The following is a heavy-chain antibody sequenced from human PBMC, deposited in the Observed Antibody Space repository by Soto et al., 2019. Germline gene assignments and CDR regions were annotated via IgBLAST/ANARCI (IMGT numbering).Heavy chain of an antibody. J-gene: IGHJ6*02. CDR3: ARGAEYQLLSRDYFYGMDV. CDR2: ISYEGSNN. Sequence: VQLVEAGGGVVQPGRSLRLSCGASGFTFNSHGMHWVRQAPGKGLEWVAVISYEGSNNFYEESVKGRFTISRDNSKNTLYLQMHSLRREDTAVYYCARGAEYQLLSRDYFYGMDVWGQGTTVTVSS. D-gene: IGHD2-2*01. V-gene: IGHV3-30*03. CDR1: GFTFNSHG.